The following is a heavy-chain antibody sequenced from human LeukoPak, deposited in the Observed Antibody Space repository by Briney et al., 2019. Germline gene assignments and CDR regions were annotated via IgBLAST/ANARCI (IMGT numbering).Heavy chain of an antibody. Sequence: GESLKISCKGSGYSFTSYWIGWVRQMPGKGLEWMGIIYPGDSDTRYSPSFQGQVTISADKSISTAYLQWSSLKASDTAMYYCAGPYYYDSSGYSAPYAFDIWGQETMVTVSS. CDR2: IYPGDSDT. V-gene: IGHV5-51*01. D-gene: IGHD3-22*01. CDR3: AGPYYYDSSGYSAPYAFDI. CDR1: GYSFTSYW. J-gene: IGHJ3*02.